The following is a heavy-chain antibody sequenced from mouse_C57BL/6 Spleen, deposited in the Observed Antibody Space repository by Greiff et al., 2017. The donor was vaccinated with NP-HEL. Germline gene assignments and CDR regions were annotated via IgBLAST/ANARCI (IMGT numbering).Heavy chain of an antibody. V-gene: IGHV1-7*01. CDR1: GYTFTSYW. Sequence: VQLQQSGAELAKPGASVKLSCKASGYTFTSYWMHWVKQRPGQGLEWIGYINPSSGYTKYNQKFKDKATLTADKSSNTAYMQLSSLTYEDSAVYYCARLGLLGFDYWGQGTTLTVSS. CDR3: ARLGLLGFDY. J-gene: IGHJ2*01. CDR2: INPSSGYT. D-gene: IGHD1-1*01.